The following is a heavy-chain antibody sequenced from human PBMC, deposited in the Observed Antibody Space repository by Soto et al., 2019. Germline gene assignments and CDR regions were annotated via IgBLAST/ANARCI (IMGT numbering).Heavy chain of an antibody. D-gene: IGHD6-13*01. CDR1: GVSISSDNW. CDR2: IHHSGST. V-gene: IGHV4-4*02. J-gene: IGHJ4*02. CDR3: ARDQGSHPGD. Sequence: QVQPQESGPGLVRPSGPVSLTCAVSGVSISSDNWWSWVRQPPGKALEWIGEIHHSGSTNYNPTLKSRVTMSVVPSKDLFSLTLNSVTAADTAFYYCARDQGSHPGDWGQGTLVSVSS.